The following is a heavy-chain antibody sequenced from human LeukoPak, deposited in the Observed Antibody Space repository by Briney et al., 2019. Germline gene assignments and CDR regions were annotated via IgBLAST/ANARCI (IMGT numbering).Heavy chain of an antibody. CDR2: ISSNGGST. D-gene: IGHD4-17*01. CDR3: VKDGSTVTTPKFNY. J-gene: IGHJ4*02. V-gene: IGHV3-64D*06. CDR1: GFTFSGYA. Sequence: PGGSLRLSCSASGFTFSGYAMHWVRQAPGKGLEYVSAISSNGGSTYYADSVKGRFTISRDNSKNTLYLQMSSLRAEDTAVYCCVKDGSTVTTPKFNYWGQGTLVTVSS.